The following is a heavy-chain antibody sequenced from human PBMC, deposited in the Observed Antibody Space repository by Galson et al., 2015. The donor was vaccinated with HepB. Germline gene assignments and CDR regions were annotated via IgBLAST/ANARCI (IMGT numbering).Heavy chain of an antibody. V-gene: IGHV1-46*03. CDR1: GYTFTSYY. CDR2: INPSGGST. Sequence: SVKVSCKASGYTFTSYYMHWVRQAPGQGLEWMGIINPSGGSTSYAQKFQGRVTMTRDTSTSTVYMELSSLRSEDTAVYYCARETLRFLEWSPGYMDVWGKGTTVTVSS. CDR3: ARETLRFLEWSPGYMDV. J-gene: IGHJ6*03. D-gene: IGHD3-3*01.